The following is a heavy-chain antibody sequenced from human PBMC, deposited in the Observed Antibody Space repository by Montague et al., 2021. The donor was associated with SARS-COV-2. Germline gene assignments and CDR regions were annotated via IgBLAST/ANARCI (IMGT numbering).Heavy chain of an antibody. CDR3: ASGIYPSGSYYNRYYYGLNI. D-gene: IGHD3-10*01. CDR1: GGSFSGYY. J-gene: IGHJ6*02. V-gene: IGHV4-34*01. CDR2: INHSANT. Sequence: SETLSLTCAVHGGSFSGYYWRWIRQPPEKGLEWIGEINHSANTKYNPSLKSPVTISIDTSKNQFSLKMTSVTAADTATYYCASGIYPSGSYYNRYYYGLNIWGPGTAVTVSS.